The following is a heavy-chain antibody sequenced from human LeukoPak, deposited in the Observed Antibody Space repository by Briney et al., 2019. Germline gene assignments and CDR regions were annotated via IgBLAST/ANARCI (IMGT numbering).Heavy chain of an antibody. J-gene: IGHJ4*02. CDR2: TYYRSKWYS. CDR1: GDSVSTNTAA. V-gene: IGHV6-1*01. CDR3: VRYTGWFYFDY. Sequence: SQTISLTSAISGDSVSTNTAAWSWIRQSPSRGLEWLRRTYYRSKWYSDYAVSVRGRITIHPDTSKNQFSLQLTSVTPEDTAVYYCVRYTGWFYFDYWGQGTLVTVSS. D-gene: IGHD6-19*01.